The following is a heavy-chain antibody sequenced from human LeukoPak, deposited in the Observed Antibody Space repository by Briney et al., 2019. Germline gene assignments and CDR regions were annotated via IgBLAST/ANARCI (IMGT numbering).Heavy chain of an antibody. V-gene: IGHV4-59*01. CDR2: IYNSGST. CDR1: GGSISSYY. CDR3: ARALRLWGGNSGIAFDI. Sequence: SETLSLTCTVSGGSISSYYWSWIRQPPGKGLEWIGYIYNSGSTNYNHSLKSRVTISEDMSNNQFSLKLSSVTAADTAVYYCARALRLWGGNSGIAFDIWGQGTMVTVSS. D-gene: IGHD4-23*01. J-gene: IGHJ3*02.